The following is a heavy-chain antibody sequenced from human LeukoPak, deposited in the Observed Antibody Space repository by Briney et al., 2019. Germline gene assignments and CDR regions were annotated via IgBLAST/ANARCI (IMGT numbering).Heavy chain of an antibody. CDR3: ARDEGNRFDP. CDR2: ISNSGSTI. Sequence: GGSLRLSCTASGFTFSSYEMHWVRQAAGKGLEWVSYISNSGSTIYYADSVKGRFTISRDNAKNSLYLHVNSLRAEDTAVYYCARDEGNRFDPWGQGTLVTVSS. CDR1: GFTFSSYE. V-gene: IGHV3-48*03. J-gene: IGHJ5*02.